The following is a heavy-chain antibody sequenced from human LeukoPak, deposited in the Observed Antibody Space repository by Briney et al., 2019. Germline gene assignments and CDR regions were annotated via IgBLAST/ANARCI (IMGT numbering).Heavy chain of an antibody. Sequence: GGSLRLSCTASGFSFSRYDMNWGRHAPGKGLEWLLYINNNNSTRYHAYSVRGRFTIYRVNAKNSLYLQTNRLRAEETAVYYCASDGDAEAEGGFDYWGQGTMVTVS. CDR1: GFSFSRYD. V-gene: IGHV3-48*01. J-gene: IGHJ4*02. CDR3: ASDGDAEAEGGFDY. CDR2: INNNNSTR. D-gene: IGHD5-24*01.